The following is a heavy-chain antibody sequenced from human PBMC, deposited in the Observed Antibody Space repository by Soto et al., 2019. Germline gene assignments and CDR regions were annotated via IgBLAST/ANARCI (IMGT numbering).Heavy chain of an antibody. CDR2: ISAYNGNT. CDR1: GYTFTSYG. Sequence: VKVSCKASGYTFTSYGISWVRQAPGQGLEWMGWISAYNGNTNYAQKLQGRVTMTTDTSTSTAYMELRSLRSDDTAVYYCARGLMITFGGVIVLPGGMDVWGQGTTVTVSS. V-gene: IGHV1-18*01. D-gene: IGHD3-16*02. J-gene: IGHJ6*02. CDR3: ARGLMITFGGVIVLPGGMDV.